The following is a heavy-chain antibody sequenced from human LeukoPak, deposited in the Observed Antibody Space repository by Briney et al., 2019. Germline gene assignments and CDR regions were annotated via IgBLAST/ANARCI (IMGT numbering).Heavy chain of an antibody. CDR1: GGSISGGGYS. D-gene: IGHD2-15*01. Sequence: SETLSLTCAVSGGSISGGGYSWSWIRQPPGKGLEWIGYIYHSGSTYYNPSLKSRVTISVDRSKNQFSLKLSSVTAADTAVYYCARGVVANGDFDYWGQGTLVTVSS. CDR3: ARGVVANGDFDY. J-gene: IGHJ4*02. V-gene: IGHV4-30-2*01. CDR2: IYHSGST.